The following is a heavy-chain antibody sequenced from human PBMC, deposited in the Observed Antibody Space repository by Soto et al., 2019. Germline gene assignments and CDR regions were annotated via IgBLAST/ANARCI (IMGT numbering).Heavy chain of an antibody. V-gene: IGHV4-34*01. D-gene: IGHD6-13*01. Sequence: PSETLSLTCAVYGGSFSGYYWSWIRQPPGKGPEWIGEINHSGSTNYNPSLKSRVTISVDTSKNQFSLKLSSVTAADTAVYYCARGGPSSSWYRGYSYYYGMDVWGQGTTVTVSS. CDR2: INHSGST. J-gene: IGHJ6*02. CDR3: ARGGPSSSWYRGYSYYYGMDV. CDR1: GGSFSGYY.